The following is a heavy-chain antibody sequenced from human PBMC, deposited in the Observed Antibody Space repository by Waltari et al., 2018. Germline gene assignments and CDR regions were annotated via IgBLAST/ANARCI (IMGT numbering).Heavy chain of an antibody. D-gene: IGHD6-6*01. Sequence: VTISVDTSKNQFSLKLSSVTAADTAVYYCARWSIAARPGYFQHWGQGTLVTVSS. J-gene: IGHJ1*01. CDR3: ARWSIAARPGYFQH. V-gene: IGHV4-39*01.